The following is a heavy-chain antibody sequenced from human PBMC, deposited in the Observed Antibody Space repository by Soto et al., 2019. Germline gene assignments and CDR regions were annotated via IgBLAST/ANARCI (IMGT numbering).Heavy chain of an antibody. CDR1: GYSFTSYW. V-gene: IGHV5-51*01. D-gene: IGHD3-22*01. J-gene: IGHJ6*02. Sequence: GESLKISCKGSGYSFTSYWIGWVRQMPGKGLEWMGIIYPGDSDTRYSPSFQGQVTISADKSISTAYLQWSSLKASDTAMYYCARQRYYYDSSGYPDYYGMDVWGQGTTVTV. CDR2: IYPGDSDT. CDR3: ARQRYYYDSSGYPDYYGMDV.